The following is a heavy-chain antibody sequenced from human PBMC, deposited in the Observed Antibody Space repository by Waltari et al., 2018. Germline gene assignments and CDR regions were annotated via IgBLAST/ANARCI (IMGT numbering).Heavy chain of an antibody. CDR1: GFSFTCYA. CDR3: ARTGRGNHYDSSDFQY. D-gene: IGHD3-22*01. V-gene: IGHV3-23*03. CDR2: IIYSGGST. J-gene: IGHJ1*01. Sequence: EVQLLESGGALVQPGGSLRLSCAASGFSFTCYAMVWVRQAPGKGLEWVSIIYSGGSTYYADSVKGRFTVSRDNSKNTLYLEMHSLRTEDTAVYYCARTGRGNHYDSSDFQYWGQGTLVTVSS.